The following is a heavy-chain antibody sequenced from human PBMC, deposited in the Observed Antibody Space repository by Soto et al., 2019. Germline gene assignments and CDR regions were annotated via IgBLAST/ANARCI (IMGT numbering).Heavy chain of an antibody. Sequence: SETLSLTCTVSGGSISSYYWSWIRQPAGKGLEWIGRIYTSGSTNYNPSLKSRVTMSVDTSKNQFSLKLSSVTAADTAVYYCARDPGGDADQEYYYYGMDVWGQGTTVTVSS. V-gene: IGHV4-4*07. CDR2: IYTSGST. J-gene: IGHJ6*02. CDR1: GGSISSYY. CDR3: ARDPGGDADQEYYYYGMDV.